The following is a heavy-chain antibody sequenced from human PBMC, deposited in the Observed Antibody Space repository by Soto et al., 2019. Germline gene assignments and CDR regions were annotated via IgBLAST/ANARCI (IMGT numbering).Heavy chain of an antibody. CDR3: AKAPVDYVWGSYDY. CDR1: GFTFSSYA. V-gene: IGHV3-23*01. Sequence: EVQLLESGGGLVQPGGSLRLSCAASGFTFSSYAMSWIRQAPGKGLEWVSAISGSGGSTYYADSVKGRFTISRDNSKNTLYLQMNSLRAEDTAVYYCAKAPVDYVWGSYDYWGQGTLVTVSS. D-gene: IGHD3-16*01. J-gene: IGHJ4*02. CDR2: ISGSGGST.